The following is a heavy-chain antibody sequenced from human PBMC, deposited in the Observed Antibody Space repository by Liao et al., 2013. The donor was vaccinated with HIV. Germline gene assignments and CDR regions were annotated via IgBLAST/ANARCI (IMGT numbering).Heavy chain of an antibody. D-gene: IGHD4-17*01. CDR1: SGFISNYY. Sequence: QVQLQESGPGLVKPAETLSLTCIVSSGFISNYYWSWIRQSAGKGLEWIGRIHPSGTINYNPSLKSRVTMSIDTSKNQFSLRLSSVTAVDTAVYYCARTHGDYVEDAFDIWAKGQWSPSLQ. CDR2: IHPSGTI. V-gene: IGHV4-4*07. CDR3: ARTHGDYVEDAFDI. J-gene: IGHJ3*02.